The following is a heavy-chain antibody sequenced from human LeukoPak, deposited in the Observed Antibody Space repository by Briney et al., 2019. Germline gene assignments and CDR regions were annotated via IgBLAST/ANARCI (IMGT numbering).Heavy chain of an antibody. J-gene: IGHJ4*02. CDR3: ARGGDDYVWGSYRF. CDR2: IYYTGST. CDR1: GGSISRSSYY. V-gene: IGHV4-39*07. D-gene: IGHD3-16*02. Sequence: PSETLSLICSVSGGSISRSSYYWGWIRQPPGKGLEWIGSIYYTGSTNYNPSLKSRVTISEDTSKNQFSLKLSSVTAADTAVYYCARGGDDYVWGSYRFWGQGTLVTVSS.